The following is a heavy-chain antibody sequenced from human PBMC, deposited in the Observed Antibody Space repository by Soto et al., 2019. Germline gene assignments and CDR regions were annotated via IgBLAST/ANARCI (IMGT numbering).Heavy chain of an antibody. D-gene: IGHD2-2*01. Sequence: SETLSLTCTVSGGSISSYYWSWIRQPPGKGLEWIGYIYYSGSTNYNPSLKSRVTISVDTSKNQFSLKLSSVTAADTAVYYCARGRGYCSGTSCYGGYCYMDVWGKGTTVTVSS. CDR3: ARGRGYCSGTSCYGGYCYMDV. CDR2: IYYSGST. V-gene: IGHV4-59*12. J-gene: IGHJ6*03. CDR1: GGSISSYY.